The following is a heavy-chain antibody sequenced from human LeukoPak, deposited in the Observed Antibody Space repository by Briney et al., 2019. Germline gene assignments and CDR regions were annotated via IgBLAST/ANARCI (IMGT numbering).Heavy chain of an antibody. J-gene: IGHJ4*02. Sequence: SVKVSCKASGGTFSSYAIGWVRQAPGQGLEWMGGIIPIFGTANYAQKFQGRVTITADESTSTAYMELSSLRSEDTAVYYCARPFIPHYYGSGSLDYWGQGTLVTVSS. V-gene: IGHV1-69*01. CDR2: IIPIFGTA. D-gene: IGHD3-10*01. CDR1: GGTFSSYA. CDR3: ARPFIPHYYGSGSLDY.